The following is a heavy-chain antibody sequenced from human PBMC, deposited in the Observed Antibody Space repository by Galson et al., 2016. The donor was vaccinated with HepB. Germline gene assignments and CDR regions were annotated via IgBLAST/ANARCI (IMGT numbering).Heavy chain of an antibody. CDR2: IKQDAHLK. D-gene: IGHD5-12*01. CDR1: GFTFSTYE. CDR3: ARDGYNGHDKDGFDM. J-gene: IGHJ3*02. V-gene: IGHV3-7*01. Sequence: SLRLSCAGSGFTFSTYELSWVRQAPGKGLEWVATIKQDAHLKDYVGSVKGRFTISRDNAKNSLYLQMNGLGDEDTAVYYCARDGYNGHDKDGFDMWGQGTMVTVSS.